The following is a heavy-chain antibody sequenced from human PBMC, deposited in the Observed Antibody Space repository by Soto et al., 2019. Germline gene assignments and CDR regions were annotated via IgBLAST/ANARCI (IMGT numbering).Heavy chain of an antibody. D-gene: IGHD2-21*02. Sequence: GGSLRLSCAASGFSFRTYWMQWARQAPGKGLEWVSRINNDGSSTDYADSVKGRFTISRDNAKDTLYLQMNSLRAEDTATYYCAMVTMDVWGTGTTVTVSS. J-gene: IGHJ6*04. CDR3: AMVTMDV. CDR2: INNDGSST. CDR1: GFSFRTYW. V-gene: IGHV3-74*01.